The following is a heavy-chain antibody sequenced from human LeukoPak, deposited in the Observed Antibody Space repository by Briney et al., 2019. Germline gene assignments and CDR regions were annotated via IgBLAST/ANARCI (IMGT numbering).Heavy chain of an antibody. CDR2: IYYSGST. V-gene: IGHV4-39*07. Sequence: SETLSLTCTVSGGSISSSSHYWGWIRQPPGKGLEWIGSIYYSGSTYYNPSLKSRVTISVDASKNQFSLKLSSVTAADTAVYYCARGVLYSSSEVWFDPWGQGTLVTVSS. CDR3: ARGVLYSSSEVWFDP. J-gene: IGHJ5*02. D-gene: IGHD6-13*01. CDR1: GGSISSSSHY.